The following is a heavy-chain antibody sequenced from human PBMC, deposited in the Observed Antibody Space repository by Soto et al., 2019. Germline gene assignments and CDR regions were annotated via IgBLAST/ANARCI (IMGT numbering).Heavy chain of an antibody. D-gene: IGHD2-2*01. J-gene: IGHJ4*02. CDR1: GDSMTGGDYS. Sequence: QLQLQESGSRLVKSSQTLSLTCTVSGDSMTGGDYSWSWIRQPPGKGLEWLGYIYRTGNTHYSPSLKSRVSISQDRSKNQFSLELTSVTAADTAVYYCARGDYQYSIDYWGQGTLVTVSS. CDR3: ARGDYQYSIDY. V-gene: IGHV4-30-2*01. CDR2: IYRTGNT.